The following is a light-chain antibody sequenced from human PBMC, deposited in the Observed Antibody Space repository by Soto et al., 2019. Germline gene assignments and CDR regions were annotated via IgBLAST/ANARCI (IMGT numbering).Light chain of an antibody. Sequence: QSVLTQPPSASGSPGQSVTISCTGTSSDVGGYKYVSWYQQHPGKVPKLMIYEVSKRPSGVPDRFSGSKSGNTASLTVSGLQADDEADYYCSSYAGTNTDYVFGTGTKATVL. CDR1: SSDVGGYKY. CDR3: SSYAGTNTDYV. CDR2: EVS. V-gene: IGLV2-8*01. J-gene: IGLJ1*01.